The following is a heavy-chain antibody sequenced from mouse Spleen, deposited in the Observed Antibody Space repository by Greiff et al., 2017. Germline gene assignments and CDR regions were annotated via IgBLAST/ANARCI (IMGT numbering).Heavy chain of an antibody. V-gene: IGHV1S22*01. J-gene: IGHJ3*01. Sequence: LKQPGSELVRPGASVKLSCKASGYTFTSYWMHWVKQRPGQGLEWIGNIYPGSGSTNYDEKFKSKATLTVDNSSSTAYMELRSLTSEDSAVYYCAREGTMITTFAYWGQGTLVTVSA. CDR1: GYTFTSYW. D-gene: IGHD2-4*01. CDR2: IYPGSGST. CDR3: AREGTMITTFAY.